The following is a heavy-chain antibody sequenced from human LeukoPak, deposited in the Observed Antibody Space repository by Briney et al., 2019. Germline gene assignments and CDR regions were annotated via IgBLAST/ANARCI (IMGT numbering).Heavy chain of an antibody. V-gene: IGHV3-15*01. CDR3: TTATSY. CDR2: IKSKTYGGTT. Sequence: GGSLRLSCAASGFTFSNAWMNWVRQSPGKGLEWVGRIKSKTYGGTTDYAAPVKGRFSISRDDSKNTVYLQMNSLKTEDTAVYYCTTATSYWGQGSLVTVSS. CDR1: GFTFSNAW. J-gene: IGHJ4*02.